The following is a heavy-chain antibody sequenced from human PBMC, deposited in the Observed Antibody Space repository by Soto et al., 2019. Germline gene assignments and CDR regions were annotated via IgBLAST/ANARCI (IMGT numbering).Heavy chain of an antibody. Sequence: SETLSLTCTVSGGSVNSTSYYWGWIRQPPGKGLEWIVSIHYTGTTYYNPSLRSRATISVDTSKNQFSLKLNSVTAADTAVYCCSSHILGTEHERLHLWGQGTPVTVSS. CDR2: IHYTGTT. D-gene: IGHD3-9*01. CDR1: GGSVNSTSYY. J-gene: IGHJ5*02. V-gene: IGHV4-39*01. CDR3: SSHILGTEHERLHL.